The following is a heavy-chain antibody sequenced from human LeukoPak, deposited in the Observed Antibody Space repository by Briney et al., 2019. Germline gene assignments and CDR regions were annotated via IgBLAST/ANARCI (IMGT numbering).Heavy chain of an antibody. CDR2: ISSSSSYI. V-gene: IGHV3-21*01. CDR1: GFTFSSYS. D-gene: IGHD3-10*02. J-gene: IGHJ6*03. Sequence: PGGSLRLSCAASGFTFSSYSMNWVRQAPGKGLEWVSSISSSSSYIYYADSVKGRFTISRDNAKNSLYLQMNSLRAEDTAVYYCARGKGQMYGGPYYMDVWGKGTTVTVSS. CDR3: ARGKGQMYGGPYYMDV.